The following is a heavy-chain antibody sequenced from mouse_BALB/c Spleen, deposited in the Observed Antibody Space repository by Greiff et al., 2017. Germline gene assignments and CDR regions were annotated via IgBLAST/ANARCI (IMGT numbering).Heavy chain of an antibody. CDR3: AREDPYYYGSSYFAY. J-gene: IGHJ3*01. CDR2: INPSTGYT. Sequence: QVHVKQSGAELAKPGASVKMSCKASGYTFTSYWMHWVKQRPGQGLEWIGYINPSTGYTEYNQKFKDKATLTADKSSSTAYMHLSSLTSEDSAVYYCAREDPYYYGSSYFAYWGQGTLVTVSA. CDR1: GYTFTSYW. V-gene: IGHV1-7*01. D-gene: IGHD1-1*01.